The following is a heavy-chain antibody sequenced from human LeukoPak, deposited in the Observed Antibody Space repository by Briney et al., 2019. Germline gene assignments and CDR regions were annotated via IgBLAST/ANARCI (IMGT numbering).Heavy chain of an antibody. D-gene: IGHD4-23*01. CDR2: ISSSGSTI. Sequence: GGSLRLSCAASGFTLSDYYMSWIRQAPGKGLEWVSYISSSGSTIYYADSVKGRFTISRDNAKNSLYLQMNSLRAEDTAVYYCALHYGGNSGDYYYGMDVWGQGTTVTVSS. V-gene: IGHV3-11*01. CDR3: ALHYGGNSGDYYYGMDV. CDR1: GFTLSDYY. J-gene: IGHJ6*02.